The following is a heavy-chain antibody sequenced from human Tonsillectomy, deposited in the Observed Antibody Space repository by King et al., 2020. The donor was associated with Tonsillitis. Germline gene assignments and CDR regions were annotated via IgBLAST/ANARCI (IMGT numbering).Heavy chain of an antibody. CDR1: GFPFSSFA. CDR3: AKDLPDGSGWYRDFFDY. J-gene: IGHJ4*02. CDR2: ISGTGGDT. Sequence: EVQLVESGGDLVQPGGPRRLSCAASGFPFSSFAMSWVRQAPGKGLGWVSPISGTGGDTYYEAPVKGRFTISRDNSKTTRPRQMNSLRAEETAVYYCAKDLPDGSGWYRDFFDYWGQGTLVTVSS. V-gene: IGHV3-23*04. D-gene: IGHD6-19*01.